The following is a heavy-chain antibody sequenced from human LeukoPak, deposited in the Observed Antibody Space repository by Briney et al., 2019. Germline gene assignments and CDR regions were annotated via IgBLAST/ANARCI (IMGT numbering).Heavy chain of an antibody. CDR1: GFTFSSYA. CDR3: AKVDYGDYIGIDY. Sequence: GGSLRLSCAASGFTFSSYAMHWVRQTPGKGLEWVAFTRSDGSNKSYADSVKGRFTISRDNSKNTLYLQMNSLRIEDTAVYYCAKVDYGDYIGIDYWGQGTLVTVSS. V-gene: IGHV3-30*02. D-gene: IGHD4-17*01. J-gene: IGHJ4*02. CDR2: TRSDGSNK.